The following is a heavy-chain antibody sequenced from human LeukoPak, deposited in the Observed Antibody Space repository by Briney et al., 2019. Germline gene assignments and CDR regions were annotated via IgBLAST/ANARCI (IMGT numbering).Heavy chain of an antibody. J-gene: IGHJ6*02. CDR1: GGSISSSSYY. CDR2: IYYSGNT. CDR3: ASLAVAGRGPHYYGMDV. Sequence: SETMSLTCTVSGGSISSSSYYWGWIRQPPGRGLEWITSIYYSGNTYYKSSLKSRVTISADTSKNQFSLKLRSVTAADTAVYYCASLAVAGRGPHYYGMDVWGQGTTVTVSS. V-gene: IGHV4-39*01. D-gene: IGHD6-19*01.